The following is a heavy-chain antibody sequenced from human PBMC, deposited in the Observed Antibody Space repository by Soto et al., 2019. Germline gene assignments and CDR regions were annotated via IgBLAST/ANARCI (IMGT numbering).Heavy chain of an antibody. D-gene: IGHD6-6*01. CDR1: GYTFTGHY. J-gene: IGHJ6*02. V-gene: IGHV1-2*02. Sequence: ASVKVSCKASGYTFTGHYMHWVRQVSGKGLEYLGWLKSDNGGAYFAPKFQGRVTFTRDTSTTTVYMELSGLRSDDTAVYYCAKVSARYYYYGMDVWGQGTTVTVSS. CDR3: AKVSARYYYYGMDV. CDR2: LKSDNGGA.